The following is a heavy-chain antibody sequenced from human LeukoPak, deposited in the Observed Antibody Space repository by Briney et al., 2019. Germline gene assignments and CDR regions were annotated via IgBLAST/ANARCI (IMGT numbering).Heavy chain of an antibody. CDR2: ISGSGGST. CDR1: GFTFSSYA. Sequence: PGGSLRLSCAASGFTFSSYAMSWVRQARGKGLEGVSAISGSGGSTYYADSVKGRFTISRDNSKNTLYLQMNSLRAEDTAVYYCAKVYIVGATYDAFDIWGQGTMVTVSS. CDR3: AKVYIVGATYDAFDI. J-gene: IGHJ3*02. D-gene: IGHD1-26*01. V-gene: IGHV3-23*01.